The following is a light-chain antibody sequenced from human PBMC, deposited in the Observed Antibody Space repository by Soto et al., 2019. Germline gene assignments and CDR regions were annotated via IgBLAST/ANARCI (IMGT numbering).Light chain of an antibody. J-gene: IGKJ5*01. CDR1: QSVSSNY. Sequence: EIVLTQSPATLSLSPGERATLSCRASQSVSSNYLAWYQQKPGQPPRLLIHDASHRAAGIPARFSGSGFGTDFTLTISSLEPEDAAVYYCQQRSNWPPITFGQGTRLEIK. CDR2: DAS. V-gene: IGKV3-11*01. CDR3: QQRSNWPPIT.